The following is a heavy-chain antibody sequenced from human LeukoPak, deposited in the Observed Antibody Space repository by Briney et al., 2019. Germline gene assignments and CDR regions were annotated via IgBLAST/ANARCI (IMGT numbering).Heavy chain of an antibody. CDR3: ARYHQGFDDY. CDR2: IYYSGNT. V-gene: IGHV4-39*07. J-gene: IGHJ4*02. CDR1: GFTVSSNY. Sequence: GSLRLSCAASGFTVSSNYMSWIRQPPGKGLEWIGSIYYSGNTFYNPSLKSRVTMTSDTSKNQFSLKLTSVTAADTAVYYCARYHQGFDDYWGQGTLVTVSS. D-gene: IGHD3-9*01.